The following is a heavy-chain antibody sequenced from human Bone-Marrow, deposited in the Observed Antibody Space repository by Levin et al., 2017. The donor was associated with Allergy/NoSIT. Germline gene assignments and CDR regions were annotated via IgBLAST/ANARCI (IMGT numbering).Heavy chain of an antibody. V-gene: IGHV1-2*06. CDR1: GYILTTYY. CDR3: ARGSGERSPYPMDV. CDR2: IDPNSGGT. J-gene: IGHJ6*02. D-gene: IGHD6-25*01. Sequence: PGGSLRLSCQASGYILTTYYIHWVRQAPGQGLEWMGRIDPNSGGTNLAQKFQGRVTMTRDTSIGTAYMELSSLRSDDTAVYFCARGSGERSPYPMDVWGPGSTVTVSS.